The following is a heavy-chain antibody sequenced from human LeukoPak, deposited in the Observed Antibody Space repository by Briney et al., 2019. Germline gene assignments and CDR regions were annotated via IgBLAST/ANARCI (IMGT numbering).Heavy chain of an antibody. Sequence: PGGSLRLSCAASGFTFSSYAMHWVRQAPGKGLEWVAVISYDGSNKYNADSVKGRLTISRDNSKNTLYLQMNSLRPEDTAVYYCARRGLNSNGYFDYWGQGTLVTVSS. CDR2: ISYDGSNK. V-gene: IGHV3-30*04. CDR3: ARRGLNSNGYFDY. D-gene: IGHD3-22*01. J-gene: IGHJ4*02. CDR1: GFTFSSYA.